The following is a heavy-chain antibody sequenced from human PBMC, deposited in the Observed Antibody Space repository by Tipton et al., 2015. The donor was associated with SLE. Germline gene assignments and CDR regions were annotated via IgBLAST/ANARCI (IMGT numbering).Heavy chain of an antibody. Sequence: QSGAEVKKSGASVKVSREASGYTFRHYDINWVRQASGQGLEWMGWVNPRSGDTVYAQKFQGRVTMTTDTSTNTAYMELTTLRSDDTAVYYCARGTIPDFDYWGRGTLVSVYS. J-gene: IGHJ4*02. CDR1: GYTFRHYD. V-gene: IGHV1-8*01. D-gene: IGHD5-24*01. CDR3: ARGTIPDFDY. CDR2: VNPRSGDT.